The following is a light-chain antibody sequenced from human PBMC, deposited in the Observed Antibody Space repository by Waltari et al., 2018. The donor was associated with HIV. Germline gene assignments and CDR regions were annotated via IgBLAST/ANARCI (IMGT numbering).Light chain of an antibody. CDR2: RAS. CDR3: QEYGSSPET. CDR1: QSVTSNS. Sequence: EFVLTQPPATLSLSPGERASFPCRASQSVTSNSLAWYQQKPGQAPSLLIYRASSRATGIPDRFSGSGSGTDFTLTISRLEPEDFAVYYCQEYGSSPETFGQGTKVEIK. J-gene: IGKJ1*01. V-gene: IGKV3-20*01.